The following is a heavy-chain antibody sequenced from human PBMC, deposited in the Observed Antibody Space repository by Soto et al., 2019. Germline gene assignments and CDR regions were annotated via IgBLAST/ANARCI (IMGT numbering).Heavy chain of an antibody. CDR1: GGSISSGGYY. V-gene: IGHV4-31*03. CDR2: IYFSGST. Sequence: SETLSLTCTVSGGSISSGGYYWSWIRQHPGKGLEWIGYIYFSGSTYYDPSLKSRVTISVDTSKNQFSLKLSSVTAADTAVYYCARSPHIQLWSYPSDYWGQGTLVTVSS. D-gene: IGHD5-18*01. J-gene: IGHJ4*02. CDR3: ARSPHIQLWSYPSDY.